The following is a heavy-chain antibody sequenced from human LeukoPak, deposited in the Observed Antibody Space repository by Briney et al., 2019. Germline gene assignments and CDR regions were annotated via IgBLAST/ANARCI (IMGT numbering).Heavy chain of an antibody. CDR2: IYSGGST. D-gene: IGHD5-24*01. J-gene: IGHJ6*03. V-gene: IGHV3-66*01. Sequence: GGSLRLSCAASEFSVGSNYMTWVRQAPGKGLEWVSLIYSGGSTYYADSVKGRFTISRDNSKNTLYLQMNSLRAEDTAVYYCASSGVLEMATISKNYYYYYMDVWGKGTTVTVSS. CDR1: EFSVGSNY. CDR3: ASSGVLEMATISKNYYYYYMDV.